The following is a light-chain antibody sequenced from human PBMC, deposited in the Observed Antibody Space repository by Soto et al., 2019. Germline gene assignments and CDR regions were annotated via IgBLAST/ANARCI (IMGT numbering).Light chain of an antibody. CDR3: QQRTDWPT. J-gene: IGKJ4*01. Sequence: EIVLTQSPGTLSLSPGESATLSCRASQSVSHFLAWYQQKPGQAPRLLIYDTSSRATGIPGRFSGSGSGTDFTLTIDCLEPEDSAVYYCQQRTDWPTFGGGTKVEI. CDR1: QSVSHF. CDR2: DTS. V-gene: IGKV3-11*01.